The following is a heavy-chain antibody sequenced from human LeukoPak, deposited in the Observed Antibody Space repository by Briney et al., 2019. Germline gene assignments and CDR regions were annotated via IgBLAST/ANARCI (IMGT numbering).Heavy chain of an antibody. J-gene: IGHJ5*02. V-gene: IGHV3-74*01. Sequence: PGGSLRLSCAATGFTFSSYWMHWVPQAPGKGLVWVSRINPDGATTSYADSVKGRFTISRDSAKNKVDLQMNSLRGEDTAVYYCARDAGDCGGDCPRWFDPWGQGILVTVSS. CDR1: GFTFSSYW. CDR3: ARDAGDCGGDCPRWFDP. D-gene: IGHD2-21*02. CDR2: INPDGATT.